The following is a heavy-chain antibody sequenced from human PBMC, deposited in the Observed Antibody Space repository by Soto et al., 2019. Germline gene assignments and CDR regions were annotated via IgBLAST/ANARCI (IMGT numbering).Heavy chain of an antibody. CDR3: ARLWYYDILTGYYIDYGMDV. CDR2: IYYSGST. CDR1: GGSISSYY. J-gene: IGHJ6*02. Sequence: SETLSLTCTVSGGSISSYYWSWIRQPPGKGLEWIGYIYYSGSTNYNPSLKSRVTISVDTSKNQFSLKLSSVTAADTAVYYCARLWYYDILTGYYIDYGMDVWGQGTTVTVSS. D-gene: IGHD3-9*01. V-gene: IGHV4-59*01.